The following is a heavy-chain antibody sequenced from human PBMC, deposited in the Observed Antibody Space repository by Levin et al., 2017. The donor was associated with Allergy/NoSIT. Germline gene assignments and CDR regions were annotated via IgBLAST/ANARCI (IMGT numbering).Heavy chain of an antibody. CDR3: AREGETYSSGWSPRGGAFDI. J-gene: IGHJ3*02. Sequence: GESLKISCAASAFTFSSYWMSWVRQAPGMGLEWVANIKQDGSEKYYVDSVKGRFTISRDNAKNSLYLQMNSLRAEDTAVYYCAREGETYSSGWSPRGGAFDIWGQGTMVTVSS. V-gene: IGHV3-7*01. CDR2: IKQDGSEK. D-gene: IGHD6-19*01. CDR1: AFTFSSYW.